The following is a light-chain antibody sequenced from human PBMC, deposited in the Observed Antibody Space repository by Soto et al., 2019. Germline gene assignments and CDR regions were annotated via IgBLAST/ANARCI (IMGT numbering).Light chain of an antibody. CDR3: QQFSSYPLT. V-gene: IGKV3-20*01. J-gene: IGKJ4*01. CDR2: GAS. CDR1: QSVGSD. Sequence: EIVMTQSPATLSVSPGERATLSCRASQSVGSDLAWYQQKPGQAPRLVIYGASSRATGIPDRFSGSGSGTDFTLTISRLEPEDFAVYYCQQFSSYPLTFGGGTKVDIK.